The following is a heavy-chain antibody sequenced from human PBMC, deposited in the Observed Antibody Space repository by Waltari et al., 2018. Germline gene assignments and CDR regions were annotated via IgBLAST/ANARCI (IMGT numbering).Heavy chain of an antibody. CDR2: ISSSSSYI. CDR1: GFTFSSYS. D-gene: IGHD3-22*01. J-gene: IGHJ4*02. CDR3: ARDFEVITTQYYFDY. V-gene: IGHV3-21*01. Sequence: EVQLVESGGGLVKPGGSLRLSCAASGFTFSSYSMNCVRQAPGKGLEWVSSISSSSSYIYYADSVKGRFTISRDNAKNSLYLQMNSLRAEDTAVYYCARDFEVITTQYYFDYWGQGTLVTVSS.